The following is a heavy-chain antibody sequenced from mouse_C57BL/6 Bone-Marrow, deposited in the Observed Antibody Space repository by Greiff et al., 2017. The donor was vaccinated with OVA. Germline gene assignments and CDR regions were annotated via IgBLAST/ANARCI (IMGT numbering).Heavy chain of an antibody. V-gene: IGHV1-81*01. CDR1: GYTFTSYG. J-gene: IGHJ2*01. CDR3: ARDRGSSSFDY. Sequence: QVQLQQSGPELVKPGASVKISCKASGYTFTSYGISWVKQRTGQGLEWIGEIYPRSGNTYYNEKFKGKATLTADKSSSTAYMELRSLTSEDSAVYFCARDRGSSSFDYWGQGTTLTVSS. CDR2: IYPRSGNT. D-gene: IGHD1-1*01.